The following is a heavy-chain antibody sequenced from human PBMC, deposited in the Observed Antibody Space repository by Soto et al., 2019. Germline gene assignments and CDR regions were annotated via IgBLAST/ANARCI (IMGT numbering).Heavy chain of an antibody. D-gene: IGHD5-18*01. Sequence: GGSLRLSCAASGFTFSNAWMSWVRQAPGKGLEWVGRIKSKTDGGTTDYAAPVKGRFTISRDDSKNTMYLPMNSLKTEDTAVYYCTTVKWIQLWSPSDYWGQGTMVTVSS. CDR3: TTVKWIQLWSPSDY. CDR2: IKSKTDGGTT. J-gene: IGHJ4*02. CDR1: GFTFSNAW. V-gene: IGHV3-15*01.